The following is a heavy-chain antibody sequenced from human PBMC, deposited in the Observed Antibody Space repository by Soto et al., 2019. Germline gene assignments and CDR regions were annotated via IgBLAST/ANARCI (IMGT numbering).Heavy chain of an antibody. CDR3: ARVYYDYIWGSSRDFDY. J-gene: IGHJ4*02. V-gene: IGHV1-18*01. CDR1: GYTFTSYG. Sequence: GASVKVSCKASGYTFTSYGISWVRQAPGQGLEWMGWISAYNGNTNYAQKLQGRVTMTTDTSTSTAYMELRSLRSDDTAVYYCARVYYDYIWGSSRDFDYWGQGTLVTVSS. D-gene: IGHD3-16*02. CDR2: ISAYNGNT.